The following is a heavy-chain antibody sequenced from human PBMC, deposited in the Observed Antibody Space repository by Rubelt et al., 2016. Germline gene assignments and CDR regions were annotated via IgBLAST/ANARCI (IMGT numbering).Heavy chain of an antibody. CDR1: SYY. D-gene: IGHD3-10*01. J-gene: IGHJ4*02. Sequence: SYYWGWIRQPPGKGLEWIGSIYYSGSTYYNPSLKSRVTISVDTSKNQFSLKLSSVTAADTAVYYCARHVDGSGSYFGNFDYWGQGTLVTVSS. CDR2: IYYSGST. CDR3: ARHVDGSGSYFGNFDY. V-gene: IGHV4-39*01.